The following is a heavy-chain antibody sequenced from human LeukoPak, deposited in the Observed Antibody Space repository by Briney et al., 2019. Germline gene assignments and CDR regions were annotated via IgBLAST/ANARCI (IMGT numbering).Heavy chain of an antibody. J-gene: IGHJ4*02. Sequence: SGTLSLTCTVSGGSISTYYWNWIRQPPGKGLEWIGFIYYSGSTNHNPSLKSRVTISVDTSKNQFSLNLTSVTAADTAVYYCARGGIRQTFDNWGQGTLVTVSS. CDR3: ARGGIRQTFDN. V-gene: IGHV4-59*01. CDR1: GGSISTYY. CDR2: IYYSGST. D-gene: IGHD3-3*02.